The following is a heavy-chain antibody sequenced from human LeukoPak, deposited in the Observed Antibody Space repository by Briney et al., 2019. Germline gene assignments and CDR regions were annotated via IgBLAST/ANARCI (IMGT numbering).Heavy chain of an antibody. V-gene: IGHV4-28*01. CDR3: ARTRDRDMYYFDN. Sequence: TASDTLSLTCDVSGTSISSTNWWGRIRQPPGKGLEWIGYVYYSGSTYFKPSLKSRVTMSMDTSKSQVSLKLTSVTAVDTAVYYCARTRDRDMYYFDNWGQGTLVTVSS. J-gene: IGHJ4*02. D-gene: IGHD5-24*01. CDR2: VYYSGST. CDR1: GTSISSTNW.